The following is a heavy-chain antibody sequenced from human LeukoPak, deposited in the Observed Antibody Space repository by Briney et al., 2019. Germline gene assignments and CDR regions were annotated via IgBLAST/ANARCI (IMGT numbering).Heavy chain of an antibody. CDR3: ERTYSGYSYGMYWYFDL. CDR1: GFTVSSNS. CDR2: IYSGGST. D-gene: IGHD5-18*01. V-gene: IGHV3-53*01. J-gene: IGHJ2*01. Sequence: GGSVRLSCAACGFTVSSNSMSWVRQAPGKGLEWVSVIYSGGSTYYADSVKGRFTISRDNSKNTLYLQMNSLRAEDTAVYYCERTYSGYSYGMYWYFDLWGRGTLVTVSS.